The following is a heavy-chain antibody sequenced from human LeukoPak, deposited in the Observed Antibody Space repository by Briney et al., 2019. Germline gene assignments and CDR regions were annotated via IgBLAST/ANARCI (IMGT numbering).Heavy chain of an antibody. CDR2: IYYSGST. V-gene: IGHV4-39*01. CDR3: ARPSVVVTAAGGTWFDP. D-gene: IGHD2-21*02. J-gene: IGHJ5*02. Sequence: SETLSLTCTVSGGSISSSSYYWGWIRQPPGKGLEWIGNIYYSGSTYYNPSLKSRVTISVDTSKNQFSLELSSVTAADTAVYYCARPSVVVTAAGGTWFDPWGQGTLVTVSS. CDR1: GGSISSSSYY.